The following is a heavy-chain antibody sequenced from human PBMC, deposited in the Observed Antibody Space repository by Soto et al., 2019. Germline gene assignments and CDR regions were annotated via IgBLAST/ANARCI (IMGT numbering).Heavy chain of an antibody. Sequence: AAVKVSCKACGYTFTGYYMHWVRQAPGQGREWMGWINPNSGGTNYAQKFQGRVTMTRDTSISTAYMELSRLRSDDTAVYYCARARYFDWPVYDFSGQGPLVTVSS. J-gene: IGHJ4*02. CDR2: INPNSGGT. D-gene: IGHD3-9*01. CDR1: GYTFTGYY. V-gene: IGHV1-2*02. CDR3: ARARYFDWPVYDF.